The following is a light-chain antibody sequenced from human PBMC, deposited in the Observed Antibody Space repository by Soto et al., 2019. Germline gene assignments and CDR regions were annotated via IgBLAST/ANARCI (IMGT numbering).Light chain of an antibody. V-gene: IGKV1-9*01. CDR3: QQYNSYPLT. CDR2: AAS. Sequence: IQVTQSPSSLSASVGDRVTITCRASQDISSYLAWYQQKPGKAPTLLIYAASTLQSGVPSRFSGSGFGTDFTLTISSLQPDDFATYYCQQYNSYPLTFGGGTKVDIK. J-gene: IGKJ4*01. CDR1: QDISSY.